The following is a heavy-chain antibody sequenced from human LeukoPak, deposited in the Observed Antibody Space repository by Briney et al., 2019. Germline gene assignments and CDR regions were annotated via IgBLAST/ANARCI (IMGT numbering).Heavy chain of an antibody. CDR1: GFTFDDYA. CDR2: ISWNSGSI. D-gene: IGHD2-15*01. J-gene: IGHJ6*02. Sequence: PGGSLRLSCAASGFTFDDYAMHWVRQAPGKGLEWVPGISWNSGSIGYADSVKGRFTISRDNAKNSLYLQMNSLRAEDTALYYCAKDMGDHCSGGSCYSHDYYGMDVWGQGTTVTVSS. V-gene: IGHV3-9*01. CDR3: AKDMGDHCSGGSCYSHDYYGMDV.